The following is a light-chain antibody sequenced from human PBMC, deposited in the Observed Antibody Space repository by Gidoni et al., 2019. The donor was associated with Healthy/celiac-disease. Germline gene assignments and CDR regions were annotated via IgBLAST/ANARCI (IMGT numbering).Light chain of an antibody. CDR3: QQYGSSPET. CDR2: GAS. CDR1: QSVSSSY. J-gene: IGKJ1*01. V-gene: IGKV3-20*01. Sequence: DIVLTQSPGTLSLSPGERATLSCRASQSVSSSYLAWYKQKPGQAPRLLIYGASSRATGIPDRFSGSGSGKDFTLTISRLEPEDFAVYYCQQYGSSPETFGQGTKVEIK.